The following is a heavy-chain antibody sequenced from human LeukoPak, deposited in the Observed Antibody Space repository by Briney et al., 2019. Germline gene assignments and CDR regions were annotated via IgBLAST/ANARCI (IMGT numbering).Heavy chain of an antibody. CDR3: ARPYCSSSSCYDVYYYYYMDV. J-gene: IGHJ6*03. D-gene: IGHD2-2*01. CDR1: GFSFSTYA. V-gene: IGHV3-30*04. CDR2: ISHDGNNR. Sequence: GRSLRPSCAASGFSFSTYAMHWVRQASGKGLEWVAVISHDGNNRYYADSVKGRFTVSRDNSKNTLHLQMYSLRAEDTAVYYCARPYCSSSSCYDVYYYYYMDVWGKGTTVTV.